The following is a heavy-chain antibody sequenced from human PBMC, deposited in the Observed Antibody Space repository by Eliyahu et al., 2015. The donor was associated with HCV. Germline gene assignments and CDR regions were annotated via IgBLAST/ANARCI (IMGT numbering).Heavy chain of an antibody. D-gene: IGHD2-15*01. V-gene: IGHV3-23*01. J-gene: IGHJ4*02. Sequence: EVQLLESXGGLAQPGGSLRLSCXASXFTFSKYAMRWVRQAPAKGLEWVSVISGDDFSTYYADSVKGRFTISRDNSRNTLYLQMNSLRADDTAIYYCAKECSGGNCFIDSWGQGTXVTVSS. CDR2: ISGDDFST. CDR1: XFTFSKYA. CDR3: AKECSGGNCFIDS.